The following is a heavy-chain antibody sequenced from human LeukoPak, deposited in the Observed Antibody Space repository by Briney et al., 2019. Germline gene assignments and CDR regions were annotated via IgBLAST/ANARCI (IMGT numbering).Heavy chain of an antibody. J-gene: IGHJ3*02. D-gene: IGHD3-3*01. V-gene: IGHV4-34*01. CDR1: GGSFSGYY. Sequence: SETLSLTCAVHGGSFSGYYWSWIRQPPGKGLEWIGEINHSGSTYYNPSLKSRVTISVDTSKNQFSLKLSSVTAADTAVYYCARRVTIFGVVTHFDAFDIWGQRTMVTVSS. CDR2: INHSGST. CDR3: ARRVTIFGVVTHFDAFDI.